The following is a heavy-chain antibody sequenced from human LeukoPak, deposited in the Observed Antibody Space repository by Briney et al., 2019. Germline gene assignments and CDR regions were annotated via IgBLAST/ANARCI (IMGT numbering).Heavy chain of an antibody. V-gene: IGHV4-59*01. CDR3: ARDSSYGYFDY. J-gene: IGHJ4*02. Sequence: SETLSLTCTVSGGSISSYYWSWIRQPPGKGLEWIGYIYYSGSTNYNPSLKSRVTISVDTSKDQFSLKLSSVTAADTAVYYCARDSSYGYFDYWGQGTLVTVSS. CDR2: IYYSGST. D-gene: IGHD5-18*01. CDR1: GGSISSYY.